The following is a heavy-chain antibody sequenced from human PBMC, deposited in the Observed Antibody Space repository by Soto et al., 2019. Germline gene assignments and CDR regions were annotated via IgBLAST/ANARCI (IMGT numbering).Heavy chain of an antibody. CDR3: ARGINFWSGPLDY. CDR1: GFTFSSYW. V-gene: IGHV3-74*01. D-gene: IGHD3-3*01. CDR2: INSDVSST. J-gene: IGHJ4*02. Sequence: GGSLRLSCAASGFTFSSYWIHWVRQAPGKGLVWVSRINSDVSSTNYADSVKGRFTISRDNAKNTLYLQMNSLRAEDTAVYYCARGINFWSGPLDYWGQGTLVTVSS.